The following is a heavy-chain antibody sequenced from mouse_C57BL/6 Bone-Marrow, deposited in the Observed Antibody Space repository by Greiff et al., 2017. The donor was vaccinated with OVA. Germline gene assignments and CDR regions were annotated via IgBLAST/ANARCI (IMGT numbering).Heavy chain of an antibody. Sequence: QVHVKQPGTELVKPGASVKLSCKASGYTFTSYWMHWVKQRPGQGLEWIGNINPSNGGTNYNEKFKSKATLTVDKSSSTAYMQLSSLTSEDSAVYYCARRLITTEPYFDVWGTGTTVTVSS. J-gene: IGHJ1*03. CDR1: GYTFTSYW. CDR2: INPSNGGT. CDR3: ARRLITTEPYFDV. D-gene: IGHD1-1*01. V-gene: IGHV1-53*01.